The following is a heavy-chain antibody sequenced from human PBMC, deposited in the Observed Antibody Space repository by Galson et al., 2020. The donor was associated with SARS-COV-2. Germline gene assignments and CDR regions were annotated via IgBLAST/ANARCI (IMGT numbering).Heavy chain of an antibody. V-gene: IGHV3-23*01. CDR2: LSGGGGMT. J-gene: IGHJ4*02. Sequence: GGSLSLSCAASGFTFDNYAMGWVRQAPGKGLEWVSALSGGGGMTYYADAVQGRFTISRANSKNTVYLQMNRLRDEDTAVYYCAKDLGYETSGYSDWGQGTLVTVSS. D-gene: IGHD3-22*01. CDR1: GFTFDNYA. CDR3: AKDLGYETSGYSD.